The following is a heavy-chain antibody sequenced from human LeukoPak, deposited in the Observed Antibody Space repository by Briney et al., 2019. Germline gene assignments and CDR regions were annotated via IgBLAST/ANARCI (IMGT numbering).Heavy chain of an antibody. Sequence: SETLSLTCAVYGGSFSGYYWSWIRQPPGKGLEWIGEINHSGSTNYNPSLKSRVTISVDTSKNQFSLKLSSVTAADTAVYYCARARFDRLFPYYFDYWGQGTLVTVSS. D-gene: IGHD3-9*01. CDR1: GGSFSGYY. V-gene: IGHV4-34*01. CDR2: INHSGST. J-gene: IGHJ4*02. CDR3: ARARFDRLFPYYFDY.